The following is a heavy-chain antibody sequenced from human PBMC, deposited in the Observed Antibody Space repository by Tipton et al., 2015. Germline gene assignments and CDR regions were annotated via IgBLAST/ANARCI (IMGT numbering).Heavy chain of an antibody. CDR2: INHSGST. D-gene: IGHD3-9*01. Sequence: TLSLTCAVYGGSFSGYYWSWIRQPPGKGLGWIGEINHSGSTNYNPSLKSRVTISVDTSKNQFSLKLTSVTAADTAVYYCACQDYDSLTRDYQTVDYWGQGTLVTVSS. V-gene: IGHV4-34*01. J-gene: IGHJ4*02. CDR3: ACQDYDSLTRDYQTVDY. CDR1: GGSFSGYY.